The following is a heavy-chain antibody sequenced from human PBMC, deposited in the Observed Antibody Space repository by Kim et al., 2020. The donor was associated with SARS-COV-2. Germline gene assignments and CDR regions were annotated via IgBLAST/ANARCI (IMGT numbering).Heavy chain of an antibody. D-gene: IGHD2-21*02. CDR2: INHSGNT. V-gene: IGHV4-34*01. J-gene: IGHJ4*02. CDR3: ARRRFIVVVTAEHYFDY. Sequence: SETLSLTCAVYGGSFSGYYWSWIRQPPGKGLEWIGEINHSGNTNYNPSLKSRVTISVVTSNNQFSLKLSSVTAADTAVYYCARRRFIVVVTAEHYFDYWGQGILVTVSS. CDR1: GGSFSGYY.